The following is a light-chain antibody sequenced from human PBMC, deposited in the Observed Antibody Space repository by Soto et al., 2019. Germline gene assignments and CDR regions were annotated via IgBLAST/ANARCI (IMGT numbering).Light chain of an antibody. CDR3: SSYTSNNTLI. Sequence: QSALTQPASVSGSPGQSITISCTGTSSDVGSYNLVSWYQQHPGKAPKLMIYEGSKRPSGVSNRFSGSKSGNTASLTISGLQAEDEADYYCSSYTSNNTLIFGGGTKLTVL. CDR1: SSDVGSYNL. CDR2: EGS. J-gene: IGLJ2*01. V-gene: IGLV2-14*02.